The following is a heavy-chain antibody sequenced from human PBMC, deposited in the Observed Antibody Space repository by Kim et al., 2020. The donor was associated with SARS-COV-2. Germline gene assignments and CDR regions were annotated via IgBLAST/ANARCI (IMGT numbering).Heavy chain of an antibody. J-gene: IGHJ4*02. CDR2: ISYDGSNK. CDR3: ARDTSVAGPIDY. Sequence: GGSLRLSCAASGFTFSSYGMHWVRQAPGKGLEWVAVISYDGSNKYYADSVKGRFTISRDNSKNTLYLQMNSLRAEDTAVYYCARDTSVAGPIDYWGQGTLVTVSS. V-gene: IGHV3-33*05. D-gene: IGHD6-19*01. CDR1: GFTFSSYG.